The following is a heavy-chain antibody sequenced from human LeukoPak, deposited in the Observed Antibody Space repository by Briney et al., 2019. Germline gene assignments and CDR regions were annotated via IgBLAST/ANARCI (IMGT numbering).Heavy chain of an antibody. CDR2: IKQGGSEK. CDR3: ARTGEVAAGSYFHC. V-gene: IGHV3-7*01. J-gene: IGHJ4*02. Sequence: GGSLRLSCAASGCTVSSNYMSWVRQAPGKGLEWVANIKQGGSEKYYVDSVKGVFTISRDNAKNSLYLQMNSLRADAAAVYYCARTGEVAAGSYFHCRGQGTIVTVSS. D-gene: IGHD2-15*01. CDR1: GCTVSSNY.